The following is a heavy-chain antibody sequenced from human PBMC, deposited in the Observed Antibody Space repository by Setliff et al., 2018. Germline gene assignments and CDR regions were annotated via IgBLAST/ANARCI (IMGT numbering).Heavy chain of an antibody. CDR2: IIPMFGTT. CDR3: ARVRDCSGGICHRGFHHYMDV. J-gene: IGHJ6*03. D-gene: IGHD2-15*01. Sequence: SVKVSCKASGGTFSSYAIAWVRQAPGQGLEWMGGIIPMFGTTNYAQRFRGRVTITADESTTTAYLELSSLRSEDTAVYYCARVRDCSGGICHRGFHHYMDVWGKGTTVTVSS. CDR1: GGTFSSYA. V-gene: IGHV1-69*13.